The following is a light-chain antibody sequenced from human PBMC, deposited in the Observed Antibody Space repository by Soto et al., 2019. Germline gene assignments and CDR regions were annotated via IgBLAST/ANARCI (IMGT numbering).Light chain of an antibody. CDR2: DAS. V-gene: IGKV1-5*01. CDR1: QSISSW. CDR3: QQYNDYWTT. J-gene: IGKJ2*01. Sequence: DIQMTQSPSTLSASVGDRVTITCRASQSISSWLAWYQQKPGKAPKLLIYDASSLESGVPSRFSGSGSGTEFTLTISSLHPDDFATYYCQQYNDYWTTFGQGTKLEIK.